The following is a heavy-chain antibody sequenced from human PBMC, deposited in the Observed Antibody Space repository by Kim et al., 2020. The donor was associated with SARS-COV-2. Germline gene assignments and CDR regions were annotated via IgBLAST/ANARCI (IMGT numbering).Heavy chain of an antibody. CDR3: TTVTPNYYGSGSYHNWFDP. J-gene: IGHJ5*02. Sequence: GGSLRLSCTASGFTFGDYAMSWFRQAPGKGLEWVGFIRSKAYGGTTEYAASVKGRFTISRDDSKSIAYLQMNSLKTEDTAVYYCTTVTPNYYGSGSYHNWFDPWGQGTLVTVSS. D-gene: IGHD3-10*01. CDR1: GFTFGDYA. CDR2: IRSKAYGGTT. V-gene: IGHV3-49*03.